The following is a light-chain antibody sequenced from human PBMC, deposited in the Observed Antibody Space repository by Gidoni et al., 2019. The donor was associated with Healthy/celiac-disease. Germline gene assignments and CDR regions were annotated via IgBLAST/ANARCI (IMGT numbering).Light chain of an antibody. Sequence: PSTLSASVGDRVTITCRASQSISSWLAWYQQKPGKAPKLLIYKASSLESGVPSRFSGSGSGTEFTLTISSLQPDDFATYYCQQYNSYSLTFXPXTKVDIK. CDR3: QQYNSYSLT. J-gene: IGKJ3*01. CDR2: KAS. CDR1: QSISSW. V-gene: IGKV1-5*03.